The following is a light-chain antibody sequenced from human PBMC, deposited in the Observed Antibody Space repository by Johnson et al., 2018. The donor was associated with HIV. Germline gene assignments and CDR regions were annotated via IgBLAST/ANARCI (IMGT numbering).Light chain of an antibody. J-gene: IGLJ1*01. CDR1: SSNIGNNY. V-gene: IGLV1-51*01. CDR3: GTWDSSLSVYV. Sequence: QSVLTQPPSVSAAPGQKVTISCSGSSSNIGNNYVSWYQQLPGTAPKLPIYDNNKRTSGIPDRFSGSKSGTSATLGITGLQTGDEADYYCGTWDSSLSVYVFGTGTKVTVL. CDR2: DNN.